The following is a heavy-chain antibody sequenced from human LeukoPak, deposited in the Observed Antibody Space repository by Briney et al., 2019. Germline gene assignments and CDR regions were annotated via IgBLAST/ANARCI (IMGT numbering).Heavy chain of an antibody. Sequence: GGSLRLSCAASGFTFSSYSMTWVRQAPGKGLEWVSCISSSGSYIYYADSVKGRFTISRDNAKNSLYLQMNSLRAEDTAVYYCARDYCSGGSCYSDYWGQGTLVTVSS. J-gene: IGHJ4*02. CDR2: ISSSGSYI. CDR1: GFTFSSYS. CDR3: ARDYCSGGSCYSDY. V-gene: IGHV3-21*01. D-gene: IGHD2-15*01.